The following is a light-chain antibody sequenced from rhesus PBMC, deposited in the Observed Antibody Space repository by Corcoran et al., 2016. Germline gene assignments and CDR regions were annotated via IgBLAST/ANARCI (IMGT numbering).Light chain of an antibody. CDR3: MQYTHIPYS. J-gene: IGKJ2*01. CDR2: KVS. V-gene: IGKV2-65*01. CDR1: QSLVHSNGNTY. Sequence: DVVMTQSPLALPITPGQPASISCRSSQSLVHSNGNTYLSWFQQKPGQPPRLLIYKVSNRYSGVPDRFSGSGAGTDFTLRISRVEAVDVGVYYCMQYTHIPYSFGQGTKVEIK.